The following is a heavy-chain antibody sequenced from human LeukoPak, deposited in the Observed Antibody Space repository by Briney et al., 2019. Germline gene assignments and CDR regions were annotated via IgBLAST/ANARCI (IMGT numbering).Heavy chain of an antibody. V-gene: IGHV3-53*01. Sequence: GGSLRLSCAASGFIVSSNYMSWVRQAPGKGLEWVSVIYSGGSTFYADSVKGRFNISRDNSKNTLYLQMNSLRAEDTAVYYCARDLEWTTVTFAWGQGTLVTVSS. D-gene: IGHD4-17*01. CDR3: ARDLEWTTVTFA. CDR2: IYSGGST. CDR1: GFIVSSNY. J-gene: IGHJ5*02.